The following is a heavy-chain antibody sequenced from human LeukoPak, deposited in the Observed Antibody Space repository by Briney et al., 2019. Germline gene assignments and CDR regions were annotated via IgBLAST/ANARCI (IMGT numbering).Heavy chain of an antibody. CDR3: ARDRWVGATINWFDP. CDR2: IYYSGST. V-gene: IGHV4-39*07. CDR1: GGSLSSSSYY. J-gene: IGHJ5*02. D-gene: IGHD1-26*01. Sequence: PETRSLTCTVAGGSLSSSSYYWGWIRQPPGKGLEWIGSIYYSGSTYYNPSLKSRVTISVDTSKNQFSLKLSSVTAADTAVYYCARDRWVGATINWFDPWGQGTLVTVAS.